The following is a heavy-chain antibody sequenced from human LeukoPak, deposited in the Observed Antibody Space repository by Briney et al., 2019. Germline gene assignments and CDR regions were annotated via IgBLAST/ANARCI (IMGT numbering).Heavy chain of an antibody. CDR2: ITSSSSYT. V-gene: IGHV3-11*06. J-gene: IGHJ4*02. Sequence: PGGSLRLSCAASGFTFSDYSMNWIRQAPGKGLEWVSYITSSSSYTNYADSVKGRFTVSRDNPKNSLYLQMDSLRAEDTAVYYCARTTIAATGPDYWGQGTLVTVSS. CDR3: ARTTIAATGPDY. D-gene: IGHD6-13*01. CDR1: GFTFSDYS.